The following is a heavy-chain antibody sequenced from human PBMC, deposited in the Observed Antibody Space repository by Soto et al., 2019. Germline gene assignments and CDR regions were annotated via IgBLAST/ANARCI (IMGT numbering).Heavy chain of an antibody. Sequence: SETLSLTCTVSGGSISSSSYCWGWIRQPPGKGLEWIANISYSGGTYYNPSLKSRVTISVDTSKNQFSLKMRSVAAADTAVYYCARRLRYFEWSFDYWGQGTLVTSPQ. D-gene: IGHD3-9*01. CDR2: ISYSGGT. CDR1: GGSISSSSYC. V-gene: IGHV4-39*07. CDR3: ARRLRYFEWSFDY. J-gene: IGHJ4*02.